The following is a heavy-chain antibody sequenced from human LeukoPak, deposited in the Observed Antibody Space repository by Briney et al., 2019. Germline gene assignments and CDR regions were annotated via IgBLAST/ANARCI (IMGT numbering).Heavy chain of an antibody. J-gene: IGHJ6*02. Sequence: SETLSLTCAVYGGSFSGYYWSWIRQPPGKGLEWIGEINHSGSTNYNPSLKSRVTISVDTSKNQFSLKLSSVTAANTAVYYCARGLRFLVVWGQGTTVTVSS. CDR3: ARGLRFLVV. CDR1: GGSFSGYY. D-gene: IGHD3-3*01. CDR2: INHSGST. V-gene: IGHV4-34*01.